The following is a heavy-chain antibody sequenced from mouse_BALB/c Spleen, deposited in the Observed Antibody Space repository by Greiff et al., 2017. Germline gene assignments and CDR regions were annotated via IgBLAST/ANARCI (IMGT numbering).Heavy chain of an antibody. Sequence: VQLQQSGAELAKPGASVKMSCKASGYTFTSYWMHWVKQRPGQGLEWIGYINPSTGYTEYNQKFKDKATLTADKSSSTAYMQLSSLTSEDSAVYYCASGYYGSSWFAYWGQGTLVTVSA. J-gene: IGHJ3*01. CDR3: ASGYYGSSWFAY. CDR1: GYTFTSYW. CDR2: INPSTGYT. V-gene: IGHV1-7*01. D-gene: IGHD1-1*01.